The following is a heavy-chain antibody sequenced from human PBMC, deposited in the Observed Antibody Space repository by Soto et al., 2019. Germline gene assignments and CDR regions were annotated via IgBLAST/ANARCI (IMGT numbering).Heavy chain of an antibody. Sequence: GGSLRLSCAASGFTFSCYAMSWVRQAPGKGLEWVSAISGSGGSTNYPDSVKGRVTISRDNSKNKLYLQMNSLRAEDTAVYYCAKFYHSGGSSWYDYYYYMDVWGKGTTVTVSS. CDR3: AKFYHSGGSSWYDYYYYMDV. CDR1: GFTFSCYA. V-gene: IGHV3-23*01. D-gene: IGHD6-13*01. J-gene: IGHJ6*03. CDR2: ISGSGGST.